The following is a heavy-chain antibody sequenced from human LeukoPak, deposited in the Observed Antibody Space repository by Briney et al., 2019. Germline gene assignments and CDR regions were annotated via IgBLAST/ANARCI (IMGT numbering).Heavy chain of an antibody. V-gene: IGHV4-61*02. Sequence: SETLSLTCTVSGGSISSGSYYWSWIRQPAGKGLEWIGRIYTSGSTNYNPSLKSRVTISVDTSKNQFSLKLSSVTAADTAAYYCARGQQQLVKKYYYYYYYMDVWGKGTTVTVSS. CDR3: ARGQQQLVKKYYYYYYYMDV. J-gene: IGHJ6*03. D-gene: IGHD6-13*01. CDR1: GGSISSGSYY. CDR2: IYTSGST.